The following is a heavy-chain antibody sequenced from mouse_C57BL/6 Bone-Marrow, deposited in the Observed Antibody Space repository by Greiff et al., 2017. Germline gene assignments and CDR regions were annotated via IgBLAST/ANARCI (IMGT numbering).Heavy chain of an antibody. Sequence: QVQLQQPGAELARPGASVKLSCKASGYTFTSYGISWVKQRTGQGLEWIGEIYPRSGNTNYNEKFKGKATLTADKSSSTAYMELRSLTSEDSAVDCGARPAQATPIAYWGQGTLVTVSA. V-gene: IGHV1-81*01. CDR2: IYPRSGNT. D-gene: IGHD3-2*02. CDR3: ARPAQATPIAY. J-gene: IGHJ3*01. CDR1: GYTFTSYG.